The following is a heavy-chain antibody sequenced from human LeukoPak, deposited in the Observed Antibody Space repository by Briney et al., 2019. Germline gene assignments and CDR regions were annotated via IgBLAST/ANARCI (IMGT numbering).Heavy chain of an antibody. J-gene: IGHJ3*02. CDR2: IYYSGST. CDR1: GGSISSSSYY. Sequence: SETLSLTCTVSGGSISSSSYYWGWIRQPPGKGLEWIGSIYYSGSTYYNPSLKSRVTISGDTSKNRFSLKLSSVTAADTAMYYCAKSIRGVAGPLDAFDIWGQGTMVTVSS. V-gene: IGHV4-39*07. CDR3: AKSIRGVAGPLDAFDI. D-gene: IGHD6-19*01.